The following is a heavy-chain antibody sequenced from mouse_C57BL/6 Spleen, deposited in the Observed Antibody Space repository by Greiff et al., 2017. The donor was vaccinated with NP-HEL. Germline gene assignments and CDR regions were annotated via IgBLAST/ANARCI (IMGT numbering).Heavy chain of an antibody. CDR1: GYTFTDYE. Sequence: QVQLQQSGAELVRPGASVTLSCKASGYTFTDYEMHWVKQTPVHGLEWIGAIDPETGGTAYNQKFKGKAILTADKSSSTAYMELRSLTSEDSAVYYCTRWGLGYEDYWGQGTSVTVSS. CDR3: TRWGLGYEDY. D-gene: IGHD2-3*01. V-gene: IGHV1-15*01. CDR2: IDPETGGT. J-gene: IGHJ4*01.